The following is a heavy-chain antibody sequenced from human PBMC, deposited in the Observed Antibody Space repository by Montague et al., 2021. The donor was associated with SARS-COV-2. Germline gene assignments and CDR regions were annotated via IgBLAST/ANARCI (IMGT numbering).Heavy chain of an antibody. D-gene: IGHD2-2*02. V-gene: IGHV4-34*01. J-gene: IGHJ6*03. CDR1: GGSFSTYS. CDR3: ARLGDGVVPAPILGVGPYYSYYYMDV. CDR2: IHHGGST. Sequence: SDTLSLTCAVHGGSFSTYSWNWIRQHPGTGLEWIGEIHHGGSTNYNPSLKSRVTISADTSKNQFSLKLTSVAAADTAVYYCARLGDGVVPAPILGVGPYYSYYYMDVWGKGTTVTVSS.